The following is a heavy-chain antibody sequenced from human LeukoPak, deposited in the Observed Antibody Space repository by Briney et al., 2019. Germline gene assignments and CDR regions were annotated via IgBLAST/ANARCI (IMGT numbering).Heavy chain of an antibody. V-gene: IGHV1-18*01. CDR1: GYTFTSYG. CDR2: ISAYNGNT. CDR3: ATVRVYSGWFLWYFDY. Sequence: ASVKVSCKASGYTFTSYGISWVRQAPGQGLEWMGWISAYNGNTNYAQKFQGRVTMTEDTSTDTAYMELSSLRSEDTAVYYCATVRVYSGWFLWYFDYWGQGTLVTVSS. D-gene: IGHD6-19*01. J-gene: IGHJ4*02.